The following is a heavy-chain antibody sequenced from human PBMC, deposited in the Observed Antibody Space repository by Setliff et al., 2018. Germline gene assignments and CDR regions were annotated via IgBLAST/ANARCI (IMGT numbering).Heavy chain of an antibody. J-gene: IGHJ3*01. CDR1: GGSVSNSGFF. CDR3: AKDKYSFGSGIYWNSFDL. Sequence: PSETLSLTCTVSGGSVSNSGFFWGWLRQAPGKGLEWIGNIYDSGSSNYNASLKSRLIITRDTSKNQISLKLTSVTAADTAVYYCAKDKYSFGSGIYWNSFDLWGQGTMVTVSS. D-gene: IGHD3-10*01. CDR2: IYDSGSS. V-gene: IGHV4-39*02.